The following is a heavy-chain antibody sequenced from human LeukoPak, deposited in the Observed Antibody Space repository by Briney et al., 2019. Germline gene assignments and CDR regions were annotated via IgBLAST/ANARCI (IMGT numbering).Heavy chain of an antibody. Sequence: GGPLRLSCAASGFIFSSYGMHWFRQAPGKGLEWVAVIWYDGSNKYYADSVKGRFTISRDNSKNTLYLQMNSLRAEDTAVYYCARDPHPLVSYYFDYWGQGTLVTVSS. J-gene: IGHJ4*02. CDR3: ARDPHPLVSYYFDY. V-gene: IGHV3-33*01. D-gene: IGHD2-8*01. CDR2: IWYDGSNK. CDR1: GFIFSSYG.